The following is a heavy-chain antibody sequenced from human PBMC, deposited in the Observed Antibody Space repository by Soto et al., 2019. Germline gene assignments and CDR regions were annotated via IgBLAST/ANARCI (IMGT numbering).Heavy chain of an antibody. CDR3: AKDQSWYFDY. CDR1: GFPFSSFA. CDR2: ISGSGTTT. Sequence: EVQLLESGGGSVQPGGSLRLSCAASGFPFSSFAMRWVRQAPGNALEWVSAISGSGTTTYYADSVKGRFTISRDNSKHTVYLQMNSLRAEDTAVYYCAKDQSWYFDYWGQGTLVTVSS. D-gene: IGHD6-13*01. V-gene: IGHV3-23*01. J-gene: IGHJ4*02.